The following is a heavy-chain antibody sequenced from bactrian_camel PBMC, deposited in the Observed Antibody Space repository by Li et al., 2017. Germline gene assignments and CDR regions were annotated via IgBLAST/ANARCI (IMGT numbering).Heavy chain of an antibody. Sequence: VQLVESGGGLVQPGGSLRLSCAASGFTFSSYAMSWVRQAPGKGLEWISIMKTDGSGAYYADSVKGRFTVSGDNAKNTLYLQLDSLKPEDTAMYYCAKEGDMWHPFGSWGQGTQVTV. D-gene: IGHD7*01. CDR1: GFTFSSYA. V-gene: IGHV3S31*01. J-gene: IGHJ6*01. CDR2: MKTDGSGA. CDR3: AKEGDMWHPFGS.